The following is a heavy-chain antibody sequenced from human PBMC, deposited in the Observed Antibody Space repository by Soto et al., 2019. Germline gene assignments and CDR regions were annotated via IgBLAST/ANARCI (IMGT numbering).Heavy chain of an antibody. V-gene: IGHV1-69*13. Sequence: GASVKVSCKASGGTFSSYAISWVRQAPGQGLEWMGGIIPIFGTANYAQKFQGRVTITADESTSTAYMELSSLRSEDTAVYYCARASTVTTYYDYYYGMDVWGQGTTVTVSS. CDR1: GGTFSSYA. J-gene: IGHJ6*02. CDR2: IIPIFGTA. D-gene: IGHD4-17*01. CDR3: ARASTVTTYYDYYYGMDV.